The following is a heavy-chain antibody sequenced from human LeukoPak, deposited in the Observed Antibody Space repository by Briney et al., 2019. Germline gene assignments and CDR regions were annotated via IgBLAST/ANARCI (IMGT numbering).Heavy chain of an antibody. V-gene: IGHV3-66*01. J-gene: IGHJ4*01. CDR1: GFTVSSNY. D-gene: IGHD5-24*01. CDR2: IYSGGST. CDR3: AREKGGDGYFGH. Sequence: GGSLRLSCAASGFTVSSNYMSWVRQAAGKGLEWISVIYSGGSTYYADSVKGRFTISRDNSKNTLYLQMNSLRTEDTAVYYCAREKGGDGYFGHWGQGTLVTVSS.